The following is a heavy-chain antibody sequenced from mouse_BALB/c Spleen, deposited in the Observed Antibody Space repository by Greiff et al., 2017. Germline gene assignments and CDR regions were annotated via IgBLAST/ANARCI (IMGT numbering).Heavy chain of an antibody. J-gene: IGHJ1*01. Sequence: EVKLMESGAELVRSGASVKLSCTASGFNIKDYYMHWVKQRPEQGLEWIGWIDPENGDTEYAPKFQGKATMTADTSSNTAYLQLSSLTSEDTAVYYCNANGSSYWYFDVWGAGTTVTVSS. V-gene: IGHV14-4*02. D-gene: IGHD1-1*01. CDR1: GFNIKDYY. CDR3: NANGSSYWYFDV. CDR2: IDPENGDT.